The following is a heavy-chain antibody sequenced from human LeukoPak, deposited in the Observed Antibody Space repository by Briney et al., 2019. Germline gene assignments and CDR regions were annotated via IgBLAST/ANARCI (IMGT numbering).Heavy chain of an antibody. V-gene: IGHV1-69*05. CDR2: IIPIFGTA. D-gene: IGHD3-22*01. CDR1: GGTFSSYA. J-gene: IGHJ3*02. Sequence: SVKVSCKASGGTFSSYAISWVRQAPGQGLEWVGGIIPIFGTANYAQKLQGRVTMTTDTSTSTAYMELRSLRSDDTAVYYCARDSPGYYYDSSGYYASDAFDIWGQGTMVTVSS. CDR3: ARDSPGYYYDSSGYYASDAFDI.